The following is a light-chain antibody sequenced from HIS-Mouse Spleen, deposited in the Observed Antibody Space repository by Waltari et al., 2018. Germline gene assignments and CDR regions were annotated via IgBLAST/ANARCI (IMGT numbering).Light chain of an antibody. CDR2: RNN. CDR1: SSNIGSNY. J-gene: IGLJ3*02. Sequence: QSVLTQPPSASGTPGQRVTISCSGSSSNIGSNYVYWYQQLPGTAPKLLIYRNNQRPSGVPDRCAGSTSGSSASLAMSGLRSEDEADYYCAAWDDSLSGPWVFGGGTKLTVL. V-gene: IGLV1-47*01. CDR3: AAWDDSLSGPWV.